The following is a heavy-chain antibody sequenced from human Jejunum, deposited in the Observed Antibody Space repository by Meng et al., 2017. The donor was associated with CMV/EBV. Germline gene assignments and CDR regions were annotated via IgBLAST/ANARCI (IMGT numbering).Heavy chain of an antibody. CDR1: SGFY. J-gene: IGHJ4*02. D-gene: IGHD2-21*01. V-gene: IGHV1-2*02. CDR3: TRDLYCGGNCYSAVDY. CDR2: SNPKNGDT. Sequence: SGFYISWVRPAPGQGLEWMGWSNPKNGDTNYAQKFQGRVTMTTDTSTSTAYMELSRLTSDDTAVYYCTRDLYCGGNCYSAVDYWGQGTLVTVSS.